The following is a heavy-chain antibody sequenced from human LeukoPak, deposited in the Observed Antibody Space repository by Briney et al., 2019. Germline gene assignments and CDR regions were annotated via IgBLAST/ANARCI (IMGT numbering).Heavy chain of an antibody. CDR1: GFTFSTCT. D-gene: IGHD6-19*01. V-gene: IGHV3-21*04. CDR3: ARHSGSGWQALGY. J-gene: IGHJ4*02. CDR2: ISSSSSYI. Sequence: GGSLRLSCAASGFTFSTCTMNWVRQAPGKGLEWVSSISSSSSYIYYADSVKGRFTISRDNAKNSLYLQMNSLRAEDTAVYYCARHSGSGWQALGYWGQGTLVTVSS.